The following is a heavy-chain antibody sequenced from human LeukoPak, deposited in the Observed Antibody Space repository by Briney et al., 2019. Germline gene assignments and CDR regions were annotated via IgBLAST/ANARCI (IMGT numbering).Heavy chain of an antibody. CDR2: ISYDGSNK. D-gene: IGHD1-26*01. CDR3: GRDGRFAAYEPDY. J-gene: IGHJ4*02. CDR1: GFTFSSYA. V-gene: IGHV3-30-3*01. Sequence: GGSLRLSCAASGFTFSSYAMHWVRQAPGKGLEWVAVISYDGSNKYYADSVKGRFTISRDNSKNTLYLQMNSLRAEDTAVYYCGRDGRFAAYEPDYWGQGTLVTVSS.